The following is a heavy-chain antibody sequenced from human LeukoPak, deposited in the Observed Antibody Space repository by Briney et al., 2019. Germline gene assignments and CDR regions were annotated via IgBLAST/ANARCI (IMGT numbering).Heavy chain of an antibody. CDR3: ARDHNFAFDN. D-gene: IGHD5-24*01. V-gene: IGHV3-48*04. Sequence: HPGGSLRLSCAASGFIFGDYSMNWVRQPPGKGLEWISYIGIDSGNTKYADSVKGRFTISADSAKNSLFLHMNSLRVEDTAVYYFARDHNFAFDNWGQGTLVTVSS. J-gene: IGHJ4*02. CDR2: IGIDSGNT. CDR1: GFIFGDYS.